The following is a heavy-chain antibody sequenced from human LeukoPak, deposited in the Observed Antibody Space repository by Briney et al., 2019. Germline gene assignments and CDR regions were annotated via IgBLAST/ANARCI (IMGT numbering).Heavy chain of an antibody. CDR1: GFTFSSYG. V-gene: IGHV3-30*18. Sequence: GGSLRLSCAAPGFTFSSYGMHWVRQAPGKGLEWVAVISYDGSNKYYADSVKGRFTISRDNSKNTLYLQMNSLRAEDTAVYYCAKDFAKTTAHFDYWGQGTLVTVSS. CDR3: AKDFAKTTAHFDY. J-gene: IGHJ4*02. D-gene: IGHD4-17*01. CDR2: ISYDGSNK.